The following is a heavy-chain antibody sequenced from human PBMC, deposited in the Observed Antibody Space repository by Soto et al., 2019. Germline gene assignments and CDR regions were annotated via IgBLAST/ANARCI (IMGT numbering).Heavy chain of an antibody. CDR1: GFNFSDFY. D-gene: IGHD6-13*01. V-gene: IGHV3-11*01. J-gene: IGHJ4*02. CDR3: VRQRQGSSRKYYFHF. CDR2: ISATGETT. Sequence: QVQLVESGGALVKPGGSLRLSCAASGFNFSDFYISWIRQAPGKGLEWVSFISATGETTYYAESVKGRFTISRDNAQKSRELQMNSLSDDVTAMSYCVRQRQGSSRKYYFHFWGEGTLVTVSS.